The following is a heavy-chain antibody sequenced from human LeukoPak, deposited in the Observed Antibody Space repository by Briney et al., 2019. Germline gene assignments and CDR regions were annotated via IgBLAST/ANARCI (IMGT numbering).Heavy chain of an antibody. Sequence: GGSLRLSCAASGFPFSSYSMNWVRQAPGKGLEWVSSISSSSSYIYYADSVKGRFTISRDNAKNSLYLQMNSLRAEDTAVYYCARDSAGSGSYVDYWGQGTLVTVSS. CDR1: GFPFSSYS. V-gene: IGHV3-21*01. J-gene: IGHJ4*02. CDR2: ISSSSSYI. D-gene: IGHD3-10*01. CDR3: ARDSAGSGSYVDY.